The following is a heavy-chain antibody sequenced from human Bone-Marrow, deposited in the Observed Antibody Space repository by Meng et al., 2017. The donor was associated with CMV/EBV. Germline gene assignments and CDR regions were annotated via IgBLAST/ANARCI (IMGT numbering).Heavy chain of an antibody. CDR3: ARMAADSFFAY. CDR1: GFTFSSYW. D-gene: IGHD6-13*01. CDR2: IKQDGSEK. V-gene: IGHV3-7*01. J-gene: IGHJ4*02. Sequence: GESLKISCAASGFTFSSYWMSWVRQAPGKGLEWVANIKQDGSEKYYVDSVKGRFTISRDNAKNTLYLQMNSLRAEDTTVYYCARMAADSFFAYWGQGTLVTVSS.